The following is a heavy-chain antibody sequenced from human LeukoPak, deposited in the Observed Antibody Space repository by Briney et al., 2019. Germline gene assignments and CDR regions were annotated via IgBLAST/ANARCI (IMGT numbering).Heavy chain of an antibody. D-gene: IGHD2-2*01. CDR2: INTNTGNP. Sequence: ASVKVSCKASGYTFTSYAMNWVRQAPGQGLEWMGWINTNTGNPTYAQGFTGRFVFSLDTSVSTAYLQISSLKAEDTAVYYCARGGYQLLSYYYYYYMDVWGKGTTVTVSS. CDR3: ARGGYQLLSYYYYYYMDV. CDR1: GYTFTSYA. J-gene: IGHJ6*03. V-gene: IGHV7-4-1*02.